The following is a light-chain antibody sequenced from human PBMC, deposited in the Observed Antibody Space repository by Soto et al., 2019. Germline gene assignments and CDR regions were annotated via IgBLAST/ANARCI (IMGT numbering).Light chain of an antibody. Sequence: QSVLTQPASVSGSPGQAITISCSGTSSDVGAFNYVSWYQQHPGKAPKLMIYGVTKRPSGVSDRFSGSKSGNTASLTISGLQAEDEADYYCCSYAGFTTYVFGGGNKVTVL. CDR2: GVT. V-gene: IGLV2-23*02. J-gene: IGLJ1*01. CDR1: SSDVGAFNY. CDR3: CSYAGFTTYV.